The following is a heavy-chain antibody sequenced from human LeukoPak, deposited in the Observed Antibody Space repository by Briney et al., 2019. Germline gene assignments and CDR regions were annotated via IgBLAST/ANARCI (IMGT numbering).Heavy chain of an antibody. CDR3: ANLWGYSYGHHYFDY. J-gene: IGHJ4*02. CDR1: GFTFSSYA. V-gene: IGHV3-23*01. CDR2: ISGSGGST. Sequence: GGSLRLXCAASGFTFSSYAMSWVRLAPGKGLEWVSAISGSGGSTYYADSVKGRFTISRDNSKNTLYLQMNSLRAEDTAVYYCANLWGYSYGHHYFDYWGQGTLATVSS. D-gene: IGHD5-18*01.